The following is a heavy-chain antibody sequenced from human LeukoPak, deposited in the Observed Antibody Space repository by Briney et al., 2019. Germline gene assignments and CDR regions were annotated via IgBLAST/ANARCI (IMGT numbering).Heavy chain of an antibody. J-gene: IGHJ4*02. V-gene: IGHV1-2*02. CDR2: IIPNSGDT. CDR3: FRHAYDNSGHIY. D-gene: IGHD3-22*01. CDR1: GYTFTGYY. Sequence: ASLKVSCKASGYTFTGYYIHWVRQAPGQGLEWIGWIIPNSGDTIYAQTFQGRVTMPRDTSISTAYMEVWSLRPDDTAVYYCFRHAYDNSGHIYWGQGTLVTVSS.